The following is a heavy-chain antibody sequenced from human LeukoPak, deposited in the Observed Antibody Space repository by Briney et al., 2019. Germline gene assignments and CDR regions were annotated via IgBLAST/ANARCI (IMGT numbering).Heavy chain of an antibody. D-gene: IGHD2-2*01. J-gene: IGHJ4*02. Sequence: SETLSLTCTVSGGSISSSYYWGWIRQPQGKGLEWIASIHYSGSTDYNPSLKSRVTISVDTSKNQFSLKLRFVTAADTAVYYCARLAYCSSTSCYPNYWGQGALVTVSS. V-gene: IGHV4-39*01. CDR2: IHYSGST. CDR1: GGSISSSYY. CDR3: ARLAYCSSTSCYPNY.